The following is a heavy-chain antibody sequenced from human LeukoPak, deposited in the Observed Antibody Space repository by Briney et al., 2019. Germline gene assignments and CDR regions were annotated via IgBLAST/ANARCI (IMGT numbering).Heavy chain of an antibody. CDR3: AADPALGYCSGGSGYPRPDDAFDI. D-gene: IGHD2-15*01. CDR2: IVVGSGNT. CDR1: GFTFTSSA. V-gene: IGHV1-58*02. J-gene: IGHJ3*02. Sequence: ASVKVSCKASGFTFTSSAMQWVRQARGQRLEWIGWIVVGSGNTNSAHKFQERVTITRDRSTSTAYMALSSLRSEDTAVYYCAADPALGYCSGGSGYPRPDDAFDIWGQGKMVTVSS.